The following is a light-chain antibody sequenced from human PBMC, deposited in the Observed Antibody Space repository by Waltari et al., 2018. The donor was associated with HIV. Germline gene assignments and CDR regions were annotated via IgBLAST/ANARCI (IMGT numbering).Light chain of an antibody. J-gene: IGLJ2*01. V-gene: IGLV2-11*01. CDR2: DVT. CDR1: SSDVGGYNY. CDR3: CSYAGSYTFV. Sequence: QSALTQPRSVSGSPGQSVTISCTGTSSDVGGYNYVSWYQQHPGQAPKLMLYDVTKRPAGVPDRFSGSKSGNPASLTISGLQAEDEADYHCCSYAGSYTFVFGGGTKVTVL.